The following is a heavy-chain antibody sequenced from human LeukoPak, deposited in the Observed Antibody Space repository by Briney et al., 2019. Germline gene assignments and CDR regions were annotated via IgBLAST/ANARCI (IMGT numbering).Heavy chain of an antibody. D-gene: IGHD1-26*01. CDR2: MYYSGNT. J-gene: IGHJ3*02. CDR1: GGSISSYY. Sequence: PSETLSLTCNVSGGSISSYYWSWIRQPPGNGLEWIGYMYYSGNTNYNPSLRSRVITSVDSSRNQFSLKRSSVTAEDTAVYYCARHTLVGARNAFDIWGQGTMATVSS. CDR3: ARHTLVGARNAFDI. V-gene: IGHV4-59*08.